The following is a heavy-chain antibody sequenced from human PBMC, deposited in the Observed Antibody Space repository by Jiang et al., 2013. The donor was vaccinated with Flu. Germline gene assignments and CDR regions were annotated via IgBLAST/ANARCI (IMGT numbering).Heavy chain of an antibody. Sequence: SLRLSCAASGFTFSSYGMHWVRQAPGKGLEWVAVISYDGSNKYYADSVKGRFTISRDNSKNTLYLQMNSLRAEDTAVYYCAKEDTIYGMDVWGQGTTVTVSS. CDR3: AKEDTIYGMDV. V-gene: IGHV3-30*18. CDR2: ISYDGSNK. CDR1: GFTFSSYG. D-gene: IGHD2-2*01. J-gene: IGHJ6*02.